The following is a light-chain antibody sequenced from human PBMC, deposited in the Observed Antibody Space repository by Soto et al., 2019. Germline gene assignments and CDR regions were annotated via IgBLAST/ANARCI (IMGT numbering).Light chain of an antibody. J-gene: IGKJ1*01. CDR2: GAS. CDR1: QSVSSSY. CDR3: QQYGSSPLWT. Sequence: DILLTQSPGTMCLSPGERATLSWRASQSVSSSYLAWYQRKPGQAPRLLIYGASSRATGIPDRFSGSGSGTDFTITISRLEPEDFAAYYCQQYGSSPLWTFGQGTKVDIK. V-gene: IGKV3-20*01.